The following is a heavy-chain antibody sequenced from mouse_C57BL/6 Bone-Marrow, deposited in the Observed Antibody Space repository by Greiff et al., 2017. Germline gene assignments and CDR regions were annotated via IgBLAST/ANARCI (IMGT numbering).Heavy chain of an antibody. Sequence: QVQLQQSGAELVRPGTSVKMSCKASGYTFTNYWIGWAKQRPGHGLEWIGDIYPGGGYTNYNEKFKGKATLTADKSSSTAYMQFSSLTSEDSAIYYCAAGQLDHYYAMDYWGQGTSVTVSS. D-gene: IGHD3-3*01. CDR2: IYPGGGYT. CDR3: AAGQLDHYYAMDY. J-gene: IGHJ4*01. CDR1: GYTFTNYW. V-gene: IGHV1-63*01.